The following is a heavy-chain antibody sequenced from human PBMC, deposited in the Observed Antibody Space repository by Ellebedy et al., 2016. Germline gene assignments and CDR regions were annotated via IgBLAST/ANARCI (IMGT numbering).Heavy chain of an antibody. CDR2: IKHSGST. J-gene: IGHJ4*02. CDR1: GASSSRYY. D-gene: IGHD1-26*01. CDR3: VRWDVVGATKANY. Sequence: SETLSLTCAVYGASSSRYYWNWIRQPPGKGLEWIGEIKHSGSTNYNPSLKSRVTISVDTSKNQFSLELSSATAADTAVYYCVRWDVVGATKANYWGQGILVTVSS. V-gene: IGHV4-34*01.